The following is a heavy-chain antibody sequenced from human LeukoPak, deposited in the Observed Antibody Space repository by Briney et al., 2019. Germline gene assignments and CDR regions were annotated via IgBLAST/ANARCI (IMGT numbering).Heavy chain of an antibody. D-gene: IGHD2-15*01. Sequence: GGSLRLSCTASGFTFSSYAMNWVRQAPGKGLEWVSGIGAGGTFTYYADSVKGRFTISRDNSRNTLYLQTNSLRADDTAVYYCATSTWGYCSGGSCQAEWGQGTLVTVSS. CDR1: GFTFSSYA. V-gene: IGHV3-23*01. J-gene: IGHJ4*02. CDR2: IGAGGTFT. CDR3: ATSTWGYCSGGSCQAE.